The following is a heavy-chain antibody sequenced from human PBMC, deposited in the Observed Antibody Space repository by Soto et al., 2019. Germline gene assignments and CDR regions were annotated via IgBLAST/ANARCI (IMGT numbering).Heavy chain of an antibody. V-gene: IGHV4-34*01. CDR1: GGSFSTYY. J-gene: IGHJ4*02. CDR2: INHSGST. CDR3: ARGPTAKDLGPFEY. Sequence: PSETLSLTCAVNGGSFSTYYWSWIRQPPGRGLEWVGEINHSGSTNYNPSLKSRVTMSVDTSKNQFSLKLSSVTAADTAVYYCARGPTAKDLGPFEYWGQGTLVTVSS.